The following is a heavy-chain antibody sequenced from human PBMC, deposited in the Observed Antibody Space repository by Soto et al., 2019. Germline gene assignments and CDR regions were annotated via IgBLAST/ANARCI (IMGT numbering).Heavy chain of an antibody. CDR1: GGSVSSFH. J-gene: IGHJ4*02. CDR2: VFYTGNT. CDR3: ARSYSGTFYGYDI. V-gene: IGHV4-59*02. Sequence: SETLSLTCTVSGGSVSSFHWSWIRQSPGEGLEWIGYVFYTGNTKYNPALKRRVTISVDTSKKQFSLKLSTVSAADTGLYYCARSYSGTFYGYDIWGQGILVTVSS. D-gene: IGHD1-26*01.